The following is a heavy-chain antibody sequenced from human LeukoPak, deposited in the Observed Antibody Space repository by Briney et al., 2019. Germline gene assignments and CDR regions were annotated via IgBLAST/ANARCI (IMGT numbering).Heavy chain of an antibody. Sequence: GSLRLSCAASGFTVSSNYMTWVRQSPVKGLEWIGEINDSEITNYNPSLENRVTMTVDKSRTQFSLKLNSVTAADTAVYYCARGHSSGWSLMDVWGKGLTVTVSS. D-gene: IGHD6-19*01. CDR3: ARGHSSGWSLMDV. CDR2: INDSEIT. V-gene: IGHV4-4*02. J-gene: IGHJ6*03. CDR1: GFTVSSNY.